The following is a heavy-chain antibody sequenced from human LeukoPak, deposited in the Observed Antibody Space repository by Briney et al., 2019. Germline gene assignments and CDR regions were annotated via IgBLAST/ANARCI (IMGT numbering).Heavy chain of an antibody. V-gene: IGHV3-7*01. CDR3: ARDGPWFGEFFDY. CDR1: GFTFRNYW. CDR2: IKEDGSAK. Sequence: GGSLRLSCAASGFTFRNYWMSWVRQAPGKGLEWVAIIKEDGSAKNYMDSVKGRFTISRDNAKSSLYLQMNSLRAEDTAVYFCARDGPWFGEFFDYWGQGTPVTVSS. J-gene: IGHJ4*02. D-gene: IGHD3-10*01.